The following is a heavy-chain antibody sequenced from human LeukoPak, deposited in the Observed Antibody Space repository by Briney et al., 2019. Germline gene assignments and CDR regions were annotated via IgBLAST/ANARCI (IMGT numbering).Heavy chain of an antibody. CDR2: MNPNSGNT. D-gene: IGHD6-13*01. V-gene: IGHV1-8*01. J-gene: IGHJ4*02. CDR1: GYIFTSYD. CDR3: ARIAAAGNRRLNY. Sequence: ASVKVSCKASGYIFTSYDINWVRQATGQGLEWMGWMNPNSGNTGYAQKFQGRITMTRNTSISTAYMELSSLTSEDTAVYYCARIAAAGNRRLNYWGQGTLVTVSS.